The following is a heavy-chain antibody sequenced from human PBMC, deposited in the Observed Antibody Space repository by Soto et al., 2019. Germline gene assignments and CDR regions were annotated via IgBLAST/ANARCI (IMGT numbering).Heavy chain of an antibody. V-gene: IGHV3-30*18. CDR3: AKAIVATITGAFDI. CDR2: ISYDGSNK. CDR1: GFTFSSYG. D-gene: IGHD5-12*01. Sequence: GGSLRLSCAASGFTFSSYGMHWVRQAPGKGLEWVAVISYDGSNKYYADSVKGRFTISRDNSKNTLYLQMNSLRAEDTAVYYCAKAIVATITGAFDIWGQGTMVTVSS. J-gene: IGHJ3*02.